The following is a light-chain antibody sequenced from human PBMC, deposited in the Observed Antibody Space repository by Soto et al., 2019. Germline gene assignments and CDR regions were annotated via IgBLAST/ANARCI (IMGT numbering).Light chain of an antibody. V-gene: IGKV1-6*01. Sequence: AIQMTQSPSSLSASVGDRVNITCRASQAIKDDLVWYQQRPGKAPKLLVYRSSRLQNGVPSRFSGSGSGTEFTLTISSLQPEDCATYYCLQDYKYPYTFGQGTKLEI. CDR1: QAIKDD. CDR3: LQDYKYPYT. CDR2: RSS. J-gene: IGKJ2*01.